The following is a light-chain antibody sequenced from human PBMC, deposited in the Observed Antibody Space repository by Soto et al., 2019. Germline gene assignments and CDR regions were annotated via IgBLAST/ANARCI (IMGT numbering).Light chain of an antibody. V-gene: IGLV2-11*01. CDR3: CSYSGSYTRWV. Sequence: QSALTQPRSVSGSPGQSVTISCTGTSSDVGGYNYVSWYQQHPGKATKLMIYYVSKRPSVVPDRLSGSKSGNTASLTISGLQAEDKAVYYCCSYSGSYTRWVFGGGTKQTVL. CDR2: YVS. J-gene: IGLJ3*02. CDR1: SSDVGGYNY.